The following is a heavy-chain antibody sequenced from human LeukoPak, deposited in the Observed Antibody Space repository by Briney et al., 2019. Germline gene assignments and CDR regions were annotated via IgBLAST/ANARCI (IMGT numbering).Heavy chain of an antibody. V-gene: IGHV1-2*02. D-gene: IGHD2-2*02. J-gene: IGHJ6*02. Sequence: ASVKVPCKASGYTFTGYYMHWVRQAPGQGLEWMGWINPNSGGTNYAQKFQGRVTMTRDTSISTAYMELSRLRSDDTAVYYCASCMGSTSCYSMDVWGQGTTVTVSS. CDR2: INPNSGGT. CDR1: GYTFTGYY. CDR3: ASCMGSTSCYSMDV.